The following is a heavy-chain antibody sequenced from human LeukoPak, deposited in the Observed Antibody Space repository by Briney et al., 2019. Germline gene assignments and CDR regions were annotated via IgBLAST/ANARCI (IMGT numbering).Heavy chain of an antibody. V-gene: IGHV3-23*01. J-gene: IGHJ4*02. CDR3: AKDREVATIRGFFDY. D-gene: IGHD5-12*01. Sequence: GGSLRLSCAASGFSFSYYAMSWVRQAPGKGLEWVSVMRDSGGKTFYADSVKGRFTISRDNSKNTLYLQMNSLRAEDTAVYYCAKDREVATIRGFFDYWGQGTLVIVSS. CDR1: GFSFSYYA. CDR2: MRDSGGKT.